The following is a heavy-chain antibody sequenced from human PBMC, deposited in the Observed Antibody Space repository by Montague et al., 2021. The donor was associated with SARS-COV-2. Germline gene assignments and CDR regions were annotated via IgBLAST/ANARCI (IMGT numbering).Heavy chain of an antibody. CDR1: GGSIGSYY. J-gene: IGHJ4*02. V-gene: IGHV4-59*01. CDR3: ASSLDSSGPYYLPY. D-gene: IGHD3-10*01. Sequence: SETLSLTCSVSGGSIGSYYWIWLRQPPGKGLEWMGHMHYSESNTYSPSFKSRITVSIDTPKTQVYLKLSSMTATDTAVYYCASSLDSSGPYYLPYWGQGTLVTVSS. CDR2: MHYSESN.